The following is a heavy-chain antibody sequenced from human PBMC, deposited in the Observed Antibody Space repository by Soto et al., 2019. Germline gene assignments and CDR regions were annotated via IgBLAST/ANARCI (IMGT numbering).Heavy chain of an antibody. J-gene: IGHJ6*03. CDR2: INHSGST. D-gene: IGHD2-15*01. V-gene: IGHV4-34*01. CDR3: ARGPLPRIVDYMDV. Sequence: SETLSLTCAVYGGSFSGYYWSWIRQPPGKGLEWIGEINHSGSTNYNPSLKRRVTISVDTSKNQFSLKLSSVTAADTAVYYCARGPLPRIVDYMDVWGKGTTVTVSS. CDR1: GGSFSGYY.